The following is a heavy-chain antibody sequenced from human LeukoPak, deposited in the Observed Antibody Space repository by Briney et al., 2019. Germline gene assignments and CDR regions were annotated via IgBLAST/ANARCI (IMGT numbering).Heavy chain of an antibody. CDR3: ARDFGYYDNTDY. CDR2: IYSSGST. V-gene: IGHV4-30-4*08. D-gene: IGHD3-22*01. Sequence: SQTLSLTCTVSGGSISSGDYYWSWIRQPPGKGLEWIGYIYSSGSTYYNPSLKSRVTISVDTSKNQFSLKLSSVTAADTAVYYCARDFGYYDNTDYWGQGTLVTVSS. J-gene: IGHJ4*02. CDR1: GGSISSGDYY.